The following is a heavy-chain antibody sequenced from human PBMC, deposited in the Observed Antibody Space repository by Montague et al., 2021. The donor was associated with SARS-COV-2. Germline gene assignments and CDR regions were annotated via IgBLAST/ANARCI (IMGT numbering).Heavy chain of an antibody. J-gene: IGHJ3*02. CDR3: AHRRGLLLSDAFDI. Sequence: PALVKPTQTLTLTCTFSGFSLSTSGVGVGWIRQPPGKALEWLALISWDDDKRYSPSLKSRLTITKDTSKNQVVLTMTNMDPVDTATYYCAHRRGLLLSDAFDIWGQGTMVTVSS. V-gene: IGHV2-5*02. CDR1: GFSLSTSGVG. CDR2: ISWDDDK. D-gene: IGHD1-26*01.